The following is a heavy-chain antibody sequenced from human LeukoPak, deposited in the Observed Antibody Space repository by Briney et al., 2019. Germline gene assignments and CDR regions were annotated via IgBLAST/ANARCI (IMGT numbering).Heavy chain of an antibody. CDR2: INPSGGST. CDR3: ARARTYYYGSGDAFDI. V-gene: IGHV1-46*01. CDR1: GYTFTSYY. D-gene: IGHD3-10*01. J-gene: IGHJ3*02. Sequence: ASVKVSCKASGYTFTSYYMHWVRQAPGQGLEWMGIINPSGGSTSYAQKFQARVTMTRDTSTSTVYMELSSLRSEDTAVYYCARARTYYYGSGDAFDIWGQGTMVTVSS.